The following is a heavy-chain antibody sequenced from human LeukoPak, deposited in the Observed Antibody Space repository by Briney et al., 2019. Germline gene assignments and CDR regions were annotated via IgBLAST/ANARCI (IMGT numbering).Heavy chain of an antibody. CDR3: AKSVVVPALNYYYYYYMDV. Sequence: GGSLRLSCEASGFTFNNYVMTWVRQAPGKGLEWVSSISASAAMTYYADSVKGRFTISRDNSKNTLYLQMNSLRAEDTAVYYCAKSVVVPALNYYYYYYMDVWGKGTTVTVSS. CDR1: GFTFNNYV. V-gene: IGHV3-23*01. CDR2: ISASAAMT. J-gene: IGHJ6*03. D-gene: IGHD2-2*01.